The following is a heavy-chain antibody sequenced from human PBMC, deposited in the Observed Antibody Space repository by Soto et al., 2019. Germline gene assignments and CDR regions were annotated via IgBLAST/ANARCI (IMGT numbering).Heavy chain of an antibody. V-gene: IGHV5-51*01. J-gene: IGHJ6*02. CDR1: GYSFTSYW. Sequence: PGESLKICCKGSGYSFTSYWIGWVRQMPGKGREWMGIIYPGDSDTRYSPSFQGQVTISADKSISTAYLQWSSLKASDTAMYYCARGVANEHQQLDQYYYYYYGMDVWGQGTTVTVSS. CDR2: IYPGDSDT. CDR3: ARGVANEHQQLDQYYYYYYGMDV. D-gene: IGHD6-13*01.